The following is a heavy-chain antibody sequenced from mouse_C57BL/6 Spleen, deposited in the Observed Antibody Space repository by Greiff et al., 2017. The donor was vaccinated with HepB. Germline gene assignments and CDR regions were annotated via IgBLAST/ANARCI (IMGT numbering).Heavy chain of an antibody. D-gene: IGHD1-1*01. CDR3: ATEKFITPAY. V-gene: IGHV1-22*01. Sequence: DVKLQESGPELVKPGASVKMSCKASGYTFTDYNMHWVKQSHGKSLEWIGYINPNNGGTSYNQKFKGKATLTVNKSSSTAYMELRSLTSEDSAVYYCATEKFITPAYWGQGTLVTVSA. CDR1: GYTFTDYN. J-gene: IGHJ3*01. CDR2: INPNNGGT.